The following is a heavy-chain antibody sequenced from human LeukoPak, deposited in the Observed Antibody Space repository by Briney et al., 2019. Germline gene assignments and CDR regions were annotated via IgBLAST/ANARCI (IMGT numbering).Heavy chain of an antibody. CDR1: VDSISSYTAA. CDR2: TYYRSRWLL. Sequence: SQTLSLTCAISVDSISSYTAAWNWIRQSPSRGLEWLGWTYYRSRWLLDYAVPVRSRITINADTSKNRFSVQLASVTPDDTAVYYCARDGDFYGSGTLDSWGQGTLVTVSS. D-gene: IGHD3-10*01. V-gene: IGHV6-1*01. CDR3: ARDGDFYGSGTLDS. J-gene: IGHJ5*01.